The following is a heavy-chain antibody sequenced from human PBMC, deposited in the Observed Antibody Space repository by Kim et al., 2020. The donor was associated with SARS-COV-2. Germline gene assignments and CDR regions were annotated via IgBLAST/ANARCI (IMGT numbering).Heavy chain of an antibody. J-gene: IGHJ6*01. CDR3: STAPLQGLDSRYYYGMDV. D-gene: IGHD3-3*01. V-gene: IGHV3-30-3*01. CDR1: GFTFRNYA. CDR2: ITYDGTNK. Sequence: GGSLRLSCAASGFTFRNYAIHWVRQAPGKGPEWVSVITYDGTNKYYADSVRGRFTISRDNSKDTLNLYMTSLRIDDTGLYHCSTAPLQGLDSRYYYGMDV.